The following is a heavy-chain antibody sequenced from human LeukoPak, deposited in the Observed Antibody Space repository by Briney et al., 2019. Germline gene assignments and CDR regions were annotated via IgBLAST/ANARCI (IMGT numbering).Heavy chain of an antibody. CDR1: GFTFGDYA. CDR3: ARDNVGATPFDY. CDR2: IRSKAYGGTT. D-gene: IGHD1-26*01. J-gene: IGHJ4*02. V-gene: IGHV3-49*03. Sequence: HPGRSLRLSCTASGFTFGDYAMSWFRQAPGKGLEWVGFIRSKAYGGTTEYAASVKGRFTISRDDSKSIAYLQMNSLKTEDTAVYYCARDNVGATPFDYWGQGTLVTVSS.